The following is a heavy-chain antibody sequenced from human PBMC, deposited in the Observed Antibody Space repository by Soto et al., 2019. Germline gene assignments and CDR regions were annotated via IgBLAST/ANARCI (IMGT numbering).Heavy chain of an antibody. CDR1: GGSISSGDYY. CDR2: IYYSGST. J-gene: IGHJ4*02. Sequence: SETLSLTCTVSGGSISSGDYYWSWIRQPPGKGLEWIGYIYYSGSTYYNPSLKSRVTISVDTSKKQFSLKLSSVTAADTAVYYCARVPNYYDSSGYPYYFDYWGQGTLVTVSS. CDR3: ARVPNYYDSSGYPYYFDY. D-gene: IGHD3-22*01. V-gene: IGHV4-30-4*01.